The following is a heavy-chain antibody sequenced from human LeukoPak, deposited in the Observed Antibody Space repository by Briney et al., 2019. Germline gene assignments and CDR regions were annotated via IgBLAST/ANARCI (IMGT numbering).Heavy chain of an antibody. D-gene: IGHD2/OR15-2a*01. Sequence: ASVKVSCKASGYTFTGYSIHWVRQAPGQGLEWMGWINPNSGGTNYAQKFQGGVTMTRDTSISTAYMELSRLRSDDTAVYYCARSSAYFSTYSLYYFDYWGQGTLVTVSS. V-gene: IGHV1-2*02. CDR1: GYTFTGYS. CDR2: INPNSGGT. J-gene: IGHJ4*02. CDR3: ARSSAYFSTYSLYYFDY.